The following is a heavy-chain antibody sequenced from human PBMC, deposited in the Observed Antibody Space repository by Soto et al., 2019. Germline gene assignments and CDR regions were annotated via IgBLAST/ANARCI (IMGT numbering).Heavy chain of an antibody. CDR3: ARMVIFGVDKGPGPMDV. CDR1: GGSISSGGYY. J-gene: IGHJ6*04. D-gene: IGHD3-3*01. V-gene: IGHV2-70*11. Sequence: TLSLTCTVSGGSISSGGYYWSWIRQHPGKALEWLARIDWDDDKYYSTSLKTRLTISKDTSKNQVVLTMTNMDPVDTATYYCARMVIFGVDKGPGPMDVWGKGTTVTVSS. CDR2: IDWDDDK.